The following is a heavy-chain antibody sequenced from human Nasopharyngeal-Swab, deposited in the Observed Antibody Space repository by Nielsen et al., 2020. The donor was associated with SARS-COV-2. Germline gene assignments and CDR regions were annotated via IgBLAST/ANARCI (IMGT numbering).Heavy chain of an antibody. J-gene: IGHJ5*02. Sequence: ASVKVSCKASGYTFTGYGISWVRQAPGQGLEWMGWISAYNGNTNYAQKLQGRVTMTTDTSTSTAYMELRSLRSDDTAVYYCARLNVVAATNNWFDPWGKGTLVTVSS. V-gene: IGHV1-18*04. CDR3: ARLNVVAATNNWFDP. D-gene: IGHD2-15*01. CDR2: ISAYNGNT. CDR1: GYTFTGYG.